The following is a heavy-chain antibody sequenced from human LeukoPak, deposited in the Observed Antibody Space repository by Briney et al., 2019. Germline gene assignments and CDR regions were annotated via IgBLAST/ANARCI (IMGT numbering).Heavy chain of an antibody. CDR2: IYTSGST. J-gene: IGHJ4*02. V-gene: IGHV4-4*07. CDR1: GGSISSYY. Sequence: KPSETLSLTCTVSGGSISSYYWSWIRQPAGKGLEWIGRIYTSGSTNYNPSLKSRVTMSVDTSKNQFSLKLSSVTAADTAVYYCARDANRKNGLYYFDYWGQGTLVTVSS. CDR3: ARDANRKNGLYYFDY. D-gene: IGHD2/OR15-2a*01.